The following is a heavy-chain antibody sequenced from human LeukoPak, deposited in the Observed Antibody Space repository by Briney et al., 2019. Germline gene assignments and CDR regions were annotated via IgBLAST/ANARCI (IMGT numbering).Heavy chain of an antibody. V-gene: IGHV3-23*01. Sequence: GGSLRLSCAASGFTFSSYAMSWVRQAPGKGLEWVSAISGRDDSTYYADSVKGRFTFSRDNAKNSLYLQMNSLRAEDTAVYYCARAVAGTFINWGQGTLVTVSS. D-gene: IGHD6-19*01. CDR3: ARAVAGTFIN. J-gene: IGHJ4*02. CDR2: ISGRDDST. CDR1: GFTFSSYA.